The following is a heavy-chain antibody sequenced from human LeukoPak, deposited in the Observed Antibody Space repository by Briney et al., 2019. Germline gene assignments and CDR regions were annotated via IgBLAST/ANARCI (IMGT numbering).Heavy chain of an antibody. V-gene: IGHV4-30-4*01. CDR1: GGSISSGDHY. Sequence: SETLSLTCTVSGGSISSGDHYWSWIRQPPGEGLEWIAYICYSGSTYYNPSLKSRVTISVDASKNQLSLKLSSVTAADTAVYYCAGRDNGWFDLWGQGTLVTVSS. CDR3: AGRDNGWFDL. J-gene: IGHJ5*02. CDR2: ICYSGST. D-gene: IGHD2-8*01.